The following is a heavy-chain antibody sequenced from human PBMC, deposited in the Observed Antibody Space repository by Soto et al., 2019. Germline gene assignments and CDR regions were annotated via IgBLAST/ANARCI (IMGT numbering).Heavy chain of an antibody. V-gene: IGHV1-18*01. Sequence: ASVKVSCKASGYTFTSYGISLVRQAPGQGLEWMGXIXAXXXNXNXAXKXXXXVTMTTDTSTSTAYMELRRLRSDDTAVYYCASPNYHDSSGGPFDYWGQGTLVTVSS. CDR3: ASPNYHDSSGGPFDY. CDR2: IXAXXXNX. J-gene: IGHJ4*02. D-gene: IGHD3-22*01. CDR1: GYTFTSYG.